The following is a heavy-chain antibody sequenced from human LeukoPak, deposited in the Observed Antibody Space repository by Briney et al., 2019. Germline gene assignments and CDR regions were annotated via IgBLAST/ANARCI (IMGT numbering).Heavy chain of an antibody. J-gene: IGHJ4*02. CDR3: ARAGAAAGTLD. D-gene: IGHD6-13*01. CDR2: IYHSGST. CDR1: GGSISSGGYY. Sequence: SQTLSLTCTVYGGSISSGGYYWSWIRQPPGKGLEWIGYIYHSGSTYYNPSLKSRVTISVDRSKNQFSLKLSSVTAADTAVYYCARAGAAAGTLDWGQGTLVTVSS. V-gene: IGHV4-30-2*01.